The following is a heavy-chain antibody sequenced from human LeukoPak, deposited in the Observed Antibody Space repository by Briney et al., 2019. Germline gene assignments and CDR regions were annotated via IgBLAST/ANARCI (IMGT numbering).Heavy chain of an antibody. Sequence: SETLSLTCAVYGGSFSGYYWSWIRQPPGKGLEWIGKINHSGSTNYNPSLKSRVTISVDTSKNQFSLKLSSVTAADTAVYYCASRFEPRDYYDSSGYRTNNWFDPWGQGTLVTVSS. V-gene: IGHV4-34*01. CDR1: GGSFSGYY. J-gene: IGHJ5*02. D-gene: IGHD3-22*01. CDR3: ASRFEPRDYYDSSGYRTNNWFDP. CDR2: INHSGST.